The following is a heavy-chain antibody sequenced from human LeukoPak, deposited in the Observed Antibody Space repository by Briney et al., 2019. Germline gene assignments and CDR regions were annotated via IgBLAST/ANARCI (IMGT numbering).Heavy chain of an antibody. CDR3: AKGLLDCSSTSCYVGFDY. V-gene: IGHV3-43*01. J-gene: IGHJ4*02. CDR1: GFTFDDYT. D-gene: IGHD2-2*01. CDR2: ISWDGGST. Sequence: GGSLRLSCAASGFTFDDYTMHWVRQAPGKGLEWVSLISWDGGSTYYADSVKGRFTISRDNSKNSLYLQMNSLRTEDTALYYCAKGLLDCSSTSCYVGFDYWGQGTLVTVSS.